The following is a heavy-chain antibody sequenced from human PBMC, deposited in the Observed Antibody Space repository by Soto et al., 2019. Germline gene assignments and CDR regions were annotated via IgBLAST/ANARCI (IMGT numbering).Heavy chain of an antibody. J-gene: IGHJ6*02. CDR2: IYYSGST. D-gene: IGHD3-10*01. V-gene: IGHV4-30-4*01. CDR3: AFYGSGIGGMDV. CDR1: GGSISSGDYY. Sequence: QMQLQESGPGLVKPSQTLSLTCTVSGGSISSGDYYWSWIRQPPGKGLEWMGYIYYSGSTYYNPSLKRRVTISVDTSKNQSSLKLSSVTSADTAVYYCAFYGSGIGGMDVWGRGTTVTVSS.